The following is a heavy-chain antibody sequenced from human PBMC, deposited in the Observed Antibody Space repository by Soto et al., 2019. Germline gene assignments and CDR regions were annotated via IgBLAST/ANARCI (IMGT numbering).Heavy chain of an antibody. D-gene: IGHD6-13*01. CDR2: ISSNSAYI. J-gene: IGHJ5*02. Sequence: GGALRLSCAASGFTFRSFTTNWVRQAPGKGLEWVSTISSNSAYIYYTDALRGRFTISGDNAKNSLHLQMNSLRAEDTAVYYCTRDASRDSSARGWFDPWGPGTLVTVSS. V-gene: IGHV3-21*01. CDR1: GFTFRSFT. CDR3: TRDASRDSSARGWFDP.